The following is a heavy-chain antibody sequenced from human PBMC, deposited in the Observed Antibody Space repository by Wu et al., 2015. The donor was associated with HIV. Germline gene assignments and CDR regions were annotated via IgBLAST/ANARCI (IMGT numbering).Heavy chain of an antibody. CDR2: FIPMSGIA. Sequence: QVQLVQSGAEVKKPGSSVKMSCKAPGTTFHNYVVFWVRQAPGQGLEWMGGFIPMSGIATYGQKFQDRVTITADESTSTAYMELSSLKSEDTAVYYCARAQEPLDYYYYMDVWGKGTTVTVSS. CDR1: GTTFHNYV. V-gene: IGHV1-69*12. D-gene: IGHD1-14*01. J-gene: IGHJ6*03. CDR3: ARAQEPLDYYYYMDV.